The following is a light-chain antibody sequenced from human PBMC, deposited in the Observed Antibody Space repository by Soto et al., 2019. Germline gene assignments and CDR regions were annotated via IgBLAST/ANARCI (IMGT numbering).Light chain of an antibody. CDR3: HQYNSYTYT. J-gene: IGKJ2*01. V-gene: IGKV1-5*03. CDR1: QSIRSW. Sequence: DIQMTQSPSTLSASVGDRVTITCRASQSIRSWLAWYQQKPGKAPKLLIYKASSLESGLPSRFSGSGSGPEFTLTISSLQIDEFANYYGHQYNSYTYTFGQGTKLEIK. CDR2: KAS.